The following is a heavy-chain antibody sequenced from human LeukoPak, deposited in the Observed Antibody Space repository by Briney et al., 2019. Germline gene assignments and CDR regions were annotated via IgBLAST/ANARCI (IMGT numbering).Heavy chain of an antibody. CDR1: GGSISSYY. Sequence: PSETLSLACTVSGGSISSYYWSWIRQPAGQGLEWIGRIYTSGSTNYNPSLRSRVTMSVDTSKNQFSLKLSSVTAADTAVYYCARDNLQYGPVGEMDVWGKGTTVTVSS. D-gene: IGHD4-11*01. J-gene: IGHJ6*04. CDR3: ARDNLQYGPVGEMDV. V-gene: IGHV4-4*07. CDR2: IYTSGST.